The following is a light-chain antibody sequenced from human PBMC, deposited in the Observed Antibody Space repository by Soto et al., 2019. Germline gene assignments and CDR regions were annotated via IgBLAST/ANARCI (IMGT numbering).Light chain of an antibody. CDR2: GNS. J-gene: IGLJ1*01. CDR1: SSNIGAGYD. V-gene: IGLV1-40*01. Sequence: QSVLTQPPSVSGAPGQRVTISCTGSSSNIGAGYDVHWYQQLPGTAPKLLIYGNSNRPSGVPDRFSGSKSGTSASLAISGLQAEDEADYYCTSYSSISTYVFGPGTKVTV. CDR3: TSYSSISTYV.